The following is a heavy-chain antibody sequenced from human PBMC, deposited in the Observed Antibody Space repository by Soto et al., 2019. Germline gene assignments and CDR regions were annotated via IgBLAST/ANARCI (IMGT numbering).Heavy chain of an antibody. J-gene: IGHJ4*02. CDR2: IYYSGST. Sequence: SETLSLTCTVSGGSISSYYWSWIRQPPGKGLEWIGYIYYSGSTNYNPSLKSLVTISVDTSKNQFSLRLRSVTAAETPVCSCARHRCGGSDWHQAIDYWGQGTLVTVSS. CDR1: GGSISSYY. CDR3: ARHRCGGSDWHQAIDY. D-gene: IGHD3-9*01. V-gene: IGHV4-59*08.